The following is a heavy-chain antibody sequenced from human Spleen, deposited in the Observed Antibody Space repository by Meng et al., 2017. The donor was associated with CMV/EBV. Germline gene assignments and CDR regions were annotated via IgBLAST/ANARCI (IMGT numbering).Heavy chain of an antibody. CDR3: ARGSPYITSVTVTPFDY. V-gene: IGHV1-69*05. J-gene: IGHJ4*02. CDR2: IIPISGTT. CDR1: GGTLSSFA. Sequence: SVKVSCKASGGTLSSFAISWVRQAPGQGLEWMGGIIPISGTTHYAQKFPGRVSITTDESTNTVYMELNSLRSDDTAVYYCARGSPYITSVTVTPFDYWGQGTLVTVSS. D-gene: IGHD2-21*02.